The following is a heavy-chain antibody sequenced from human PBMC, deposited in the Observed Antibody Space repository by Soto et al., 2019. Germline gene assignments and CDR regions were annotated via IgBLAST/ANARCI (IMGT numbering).Heavy chain of an antibody. CDR2: ITSGSSTI. CDR3: ARVPPGGYSGYDSAFDI. CDR1: GFTFNRYS. D-gene: IGHD5-12*01. V-gene: IGHV3-48*04. J-gene: IGHJ3*02. Sequence: GESLKISCAASGFTFNRYSINWVRQAPGKGLEWVSYITSGSSTIYYADSVKGRFTISRDNAKNSLYLQMNSLRAEDTALYYCARVPPGGYSGYDSAFDIWGQGTMVTVSS.